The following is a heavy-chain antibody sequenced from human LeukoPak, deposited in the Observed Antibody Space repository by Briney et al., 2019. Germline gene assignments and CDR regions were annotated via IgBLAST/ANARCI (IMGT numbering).Heavy chain of an antibody. V-gene: IGHV1-69*06. CDR1: GGTFSSYA. CDR3: ARDRGEWELVGAFDI. D-gene: IGHD1-26*01. CDR2: IIPIFGTA. Sequence: SVKVSCKASGGTFSSYAISWVRQAPGQGLEWMGGIIPIFGTANYAQKFQGRVMITADKSTSTAYMELSSLRSEDTAVYYCARDRGEWELVGAFDIWGQGTMVTVSS. J-gene: IGHJ3*02.